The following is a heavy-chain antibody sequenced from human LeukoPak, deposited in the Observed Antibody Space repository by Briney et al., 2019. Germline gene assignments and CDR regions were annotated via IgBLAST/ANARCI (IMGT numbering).Heavy chain of an antibody. J-gene: IGHJ3*02. CDR2: IYTSGST. CDR1: GGSISSDNDY. V-gene: IGHV4-61*02. CDR3: ARVGIAVAGSPRAFDI. D-gene: IGHD6-19*01. Sequence: SQTQSLTCSVSGGSISSDNDYWNWIRQPAGKGLEWIGRIGHIYTSGSTNYNPSLKSRVTMSVDTSKNQFSLKLSSVTAADTAVYYCARVGIAVAGSPRAFDIWGQGTMVTVSS.